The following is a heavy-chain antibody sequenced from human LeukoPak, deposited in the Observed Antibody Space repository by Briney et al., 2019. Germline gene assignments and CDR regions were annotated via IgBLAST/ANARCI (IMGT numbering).Heavy chain of an antibody. V-gene: IGHV3-23*01. Sequence: GGSLRLSCAGSGFTFSSHAMNWVRQAPGKGLEWVSGISSSSDRMYYADSVKGRFTISRDNSKNTLYLQMNSLRAEDTAVYYCAKDLVSSGWSSSLFDHWGQGTLVTVSS. D-gene: IGHD6-19*01. CDR1: GFTFSSHA. CDR2: ISSSSDRM. CDR3: AKDLVSSGWSSSLFDH. J-gene: IGHJ5*02.